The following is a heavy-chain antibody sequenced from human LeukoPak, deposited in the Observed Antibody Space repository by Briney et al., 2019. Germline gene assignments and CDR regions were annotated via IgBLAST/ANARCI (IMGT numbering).Heavy chain of an antibody. CDR1: GYTFTSYD. V-gene: IGHV1-18*01. Sequence: ASVKVSCKASGYTFTSYDINWVRQATGQGLEWMGWISAYNGNTNYAQKLRGRVTMTTDTSTSTAYMELRSLRSDDTAVYYCARDLKRGYSSGRYSWGTGSSNDYWGQGTLVTVSS. CDR2: ISAYNGNT. CDR3: ARDLKRGYSSGRYSWGTGSSNDY. J-gene: IGHJ4*02. D-gene: IGHD6-19*01.